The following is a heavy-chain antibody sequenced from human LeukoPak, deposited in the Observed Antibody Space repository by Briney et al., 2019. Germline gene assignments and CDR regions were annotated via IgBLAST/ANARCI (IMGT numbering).Heavy chain of an antibody. CDR3: AKDPQSRYCSSTSCYGPVWFDP. CDR2: INIDGNKK. V-gene: IGHV3-7*03. D-gene: IGHD2-2*01. Sequence: GGSLRLSCAASGFTFSNYWMTWVRQAPGRGLEWVANINIDGNKKDYVGSVKGRFTISRDNSKNTLYLQMNSLRAEDTAVYYCAKDPQSRYCSSTSCYGPVWFDPWGQGTLVTVSS. CDR1: GFTFSNYW. J-gene: IGHJ5*02.